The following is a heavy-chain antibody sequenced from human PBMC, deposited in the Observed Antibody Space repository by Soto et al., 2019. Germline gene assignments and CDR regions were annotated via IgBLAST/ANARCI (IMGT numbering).Heavy chain of an antibody. CDR3: AHGSGWLSDY. Sequence: QITLRESGPPLVKPTQTLTLTCNFSGFSLSSPAVGVNWIRQPPGKAPEWLALIYWDDDKRYNPSLKSRLTSTKDTSKNQVVLTMTNRDPVDTATYYCAHGSGWLSDYWGQGTLVTVSS. V-gene: IGHV2-5*02. J-gene: IGHJ4*02. D-gene: IGHD6-13*01. CDR1: GFSLSSPAVG. CDR2: IYWDDDK.